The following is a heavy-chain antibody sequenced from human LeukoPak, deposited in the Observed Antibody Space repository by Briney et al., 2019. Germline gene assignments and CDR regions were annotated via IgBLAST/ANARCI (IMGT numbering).Heavy chain of an antibody. Sequence: GGSLRLSCTASGFSVGDYTMSWVRQAPGKGLEWVLSIGGSGDTTYYADAVKGRFTISRDNSKNTLYLQMNSLRVDDTAVYYCVEDVVVIVTAKPGIWGQGTLVTVSS. J-gene: IGHJ4*02. V-gene: IGHV3-23*01. D-gene: IGHD2-15*01. CDR2: IGGSGDTT. CDR3: VEDVVVIVTAKPGI. CDR1: GFSVGDYT.